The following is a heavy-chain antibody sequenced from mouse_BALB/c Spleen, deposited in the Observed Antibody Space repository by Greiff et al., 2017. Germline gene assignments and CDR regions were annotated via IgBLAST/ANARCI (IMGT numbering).Heavy chain of an antibody. CDR1: GYTFTSYW. D-gene: IGHD1-1*01. Sequence: QVQLKQPGAELVRPGASVKLSCKASGYTFTSYWINWVKQRPGQGLEWIGNIYPSDSYTNYNQKFKDKATLTVDKSSSTAYMQLSSPTSEDSAVYYCTRHLLTTGQGYAMDYWGQGTSVTVSS. CDR3: TRHLLTTGQGYAMDY. V-gene: IGHV1-69*02. CDR2: IYPSDSYT. J-gene: IGHJ4*01.